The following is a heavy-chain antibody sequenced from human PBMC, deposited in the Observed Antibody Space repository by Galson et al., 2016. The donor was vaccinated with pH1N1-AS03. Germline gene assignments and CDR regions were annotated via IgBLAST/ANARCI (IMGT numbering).Heavy chain of an antibody. CDR3: AKDRSSWPPGWGSVDS. V-gene: IGHV3-23*01. J-gene: IGHJ4*02. Sequence: SLRLSCATSGFNFSSYGMTWVRQAPGKGLEWVSRISVTGGSTYSADSVKGRFTISRDHSKNTLYLQRSSLRAEETAVYYCAKDRSSWPPGWGSVDSWGQGTLVTVSS. CDR1: GFNFSSYG. CDR2: ISVTGGST. D-gene: IGHD6-13*01.